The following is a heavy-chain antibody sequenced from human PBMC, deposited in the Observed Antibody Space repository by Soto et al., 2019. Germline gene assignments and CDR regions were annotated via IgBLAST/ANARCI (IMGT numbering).Heavy chain of an antibody. V-gene: IGHV3-30*18. Sequence: QVQLVESGGGVVQPGRSLRLSCAASGFTFSSYGMHWVRQAPGKGLEWVAVISYDGSNKYYADSVKGRFTISRDNSKNTLYLQMNSLRAEDTAVYYCAKDFAVVTTDYWGQVTLVTVSS. D-gene: IGHD2-21*01. CDR3: AKDFAVVTTDY. J-gene: IGHJ4*02. CDR1: GFTFSSYG. CDR2: ISYDGSNK.